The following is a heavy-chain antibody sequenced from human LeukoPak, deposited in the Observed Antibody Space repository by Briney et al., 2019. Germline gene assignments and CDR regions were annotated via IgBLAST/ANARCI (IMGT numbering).Heavy chain of an antibody. CDR1: GGSISSYY. Sequence: SETLSLTCTVSGGSISSYYWSWIRQPPGKGLEWIGYIYYSGSTKYSPSLKSRVSISVDTSRNQFSLKVNSVTAADTAVYYCARDSLGYGMDVWGQGTTVTVSS. CDR2: IYYSGST. J-gene: IGHJ6*02. D-gene: IGHD1-26*01. CDR3: ARDSLGYGMDV. V-gene: IGHV4-59*01.